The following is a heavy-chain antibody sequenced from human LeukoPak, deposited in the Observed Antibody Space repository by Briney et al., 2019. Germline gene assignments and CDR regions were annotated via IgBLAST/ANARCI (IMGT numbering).Heavy chain of an antibody. CDR3: ARGPWGFYFDY. CDR1: GGSISSYY. D-gene: IGHD1-26*01. J-gene: IGHJ4*01. CDR2: IYYSGST. Sequence: SETLSLTCTVSGGSISSYYWSWIRQPPGKGLEWIGYIYYSGSTNYNPSLKSRVTISVDTSKNQFSLKLSSVTAADTAMYYCARGPWGFYFDYWGQGALVTVSS. V-gene: IGHV4-59*01.